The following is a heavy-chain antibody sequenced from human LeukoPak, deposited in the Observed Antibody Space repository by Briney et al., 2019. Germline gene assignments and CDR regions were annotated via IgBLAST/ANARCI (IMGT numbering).Heavy chain of an antibody. J-gene: IGHJ4*02. V-gene: IGHV3-53*01. CDR1: GFIVSSDY. CDR3: AKDSSYYYGSTCYIDY. Sequence: GGSLRLSCAVSGFIVSSDYMSWVRQAPGKGLEWVSVIYSGGNTYYADSVKGRFTISRDTSKNTLYLQMNSLRAEDTAIYYCAKDSSYYYGSTCYIDYWGQGALVTVSS. CDR2: IYSGGNT. D-gene: IGHD3-22*01.